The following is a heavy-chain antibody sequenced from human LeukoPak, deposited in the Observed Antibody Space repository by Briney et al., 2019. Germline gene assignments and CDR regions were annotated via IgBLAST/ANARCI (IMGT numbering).Heavy chain of an antibody. J-gene: IGHJ4*02. V-gene: IGHV1-46*01. D-gene: IGHD3-10*01. CDR2: INPSGGST. CDR3: ASLLWFGESDFDY. CDR1: GYTFTSYY. Sequence: ASVKVSCKASGYTFTSYYMHWVRQAPGQGLEWMGIINPSGGSTSYAQKFQGRVTMTRDTSTSTVYMELSSLRSDDTAVYYCASLLWFGESDFDYWGQGTLVTVSS.